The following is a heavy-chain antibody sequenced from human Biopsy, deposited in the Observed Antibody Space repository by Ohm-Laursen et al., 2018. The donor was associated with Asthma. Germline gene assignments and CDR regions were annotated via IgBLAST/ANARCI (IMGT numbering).Heavy chain of an antibody. V-gene: IGHV3-7*01. Sequence: SLRLSCTASGFTFGAYCMSWVRQVPGQGLEWVANIKHDGSEKNHVDSLKGRFTISRDNAKNLLFLQMNSLRAEDTAVYYCARTFHFWSPYHAEHYQLWGRGTLVTVSS. CDR1: GFTFGAYC. D-gene: IGHD3-3*01. CDR3: ARTFHFWSPYHAEHYQL. CDR2: IKHDGSEK. J-gene: IGHJ1*01.